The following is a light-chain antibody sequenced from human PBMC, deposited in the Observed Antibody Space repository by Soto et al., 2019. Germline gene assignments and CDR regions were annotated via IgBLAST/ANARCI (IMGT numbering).Light chain of an antibody. V-gene: IGLV2-14*01. CDR1: SSDVGGYNY. J-gene: IGLJ1*01. CDR3: SSYTSRSTLGV. CDR2: EVT. Sequence: QSALTQPASVSGSPGQSITISCTGTSSDVGGYNYVSWYQQHPGKAPKLMIYEVTNRPSGVSNRFSGSKSGNTASLTISGLQDEDEADYYCSSYTSRSTLGVFGTGTKLTVL.